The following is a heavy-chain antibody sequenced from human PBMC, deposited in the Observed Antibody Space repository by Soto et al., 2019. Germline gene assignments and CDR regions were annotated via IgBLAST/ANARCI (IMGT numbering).Heavy chain of an antibody. D-gene: IGHD7-27*01. CDR1: GGTFSSYA. Sequence: ASVKVSCKASGGTFSSYAISWVRQAPGQGLEWMGGIIPIFGTANYAQKFQGRVTITADKSTSTAYMELSSLRSEDTAVYYCAXVKQGKEDYYYYYGMDVWGQGTTVTVSS. V-gene: IGHV1-69*06. J-gene: IGHJ6*02. CDR2: IIPIFGTA. CDR3: AXVKQGKEDYYYYYGMDV.